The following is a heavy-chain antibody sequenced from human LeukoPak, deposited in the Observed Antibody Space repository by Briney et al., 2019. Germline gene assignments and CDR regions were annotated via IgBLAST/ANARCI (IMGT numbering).Heavy chain of an antibody. V-gene: IGHV4-39*07. CDR1: GGSMTNNTFY. D-gene: IGHD3-10*01. Sequence: PSETLSLTCTVSGGSMTNNTFYWGGIRQPPGKGLEWIGSIYHTGPTYYNPSLKSRVTISVDTSKNQFSLKLSSVTAADTAVYYCARVLIWFGQLQNWFDPWGPGTLVTVSS. CDR3: ARVLIWFGQLQNWFDP. J-gene: IGHJ5*02. CDR2: IYHTGPT.